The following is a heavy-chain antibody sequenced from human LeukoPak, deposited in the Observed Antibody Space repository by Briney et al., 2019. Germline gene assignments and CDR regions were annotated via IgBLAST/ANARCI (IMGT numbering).Heavy chain of an antibody. CDR1: GGSISSGDYY. V-gene: IGHV4-30-4*01. CDR3: ARGPYGSGSYY. D-gene: IGHD3-10*01. J-gene: IGHJ4*02. Sequence: SETLSLTCTVSGGSISSGDYYWSWIRQPPGKGLEWIGYIYYSGTTYYNPSLKSRVTISVDTSKNQFSLKLTSVTAADTAVYFCARGPYGSGSYYWGQGTLVTVSS. CDR2: IYYSGTT.